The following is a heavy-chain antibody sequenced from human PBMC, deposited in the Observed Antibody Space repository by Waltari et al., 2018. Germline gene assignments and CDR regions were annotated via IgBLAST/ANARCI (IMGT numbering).Heavy chain of an antibody. CDR2: IYYSGGT. D-gene: IGHD6-13*01. CDR1: GGAISSSSYY. V-gene: IGHV4-39*07. J-gene: IGHJ4*02. Sequence: QLQLQESGPGLVKPSETLSLTCTVSGGAISSSSYYWGWIRQPPGKGREGFVRIYYSGGTYDNPSLNRAVTILVDTPKNPFSLKLSSVTARDTAVYYCARESVFAAAVAYWGQGTLVTVSS. CDR3: ARESVFAAAVAY.